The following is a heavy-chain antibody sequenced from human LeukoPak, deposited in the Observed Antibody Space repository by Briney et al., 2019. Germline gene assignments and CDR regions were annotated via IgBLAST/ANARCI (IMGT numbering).Heavy chain of an antibody. CDR1: GFTFSSYA. Sequence: GGSLRLSCAASGFTFSSYAMSWVRQAPGKGLVWVSRINSDGSSTSYADSVKGRFTISRDNAKNTLYLQMNSLRAEDTAVYYCARAARVGLGSTPIWGQGTLVTVSS. D-gene: IGHD2-2*01. J-gene: IGHJ4*02. CDR2: INSDGSST. V-gene: IGHV3-74*01. CDR3: ARAARVGLGSTPI.